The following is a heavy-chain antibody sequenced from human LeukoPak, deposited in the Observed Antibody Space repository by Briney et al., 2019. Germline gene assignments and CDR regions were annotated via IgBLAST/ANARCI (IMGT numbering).Heavy chain of an antibody. CDR2: ISYDGSNN. CDR1: GFTFSNHL. D-gene: IGHD3-22*01. V-gene: IGHV3-30*18. Sequence: GGSLRLSCAASGFTFSNHLMHWVCQAPGKGLEWVAIISYDGSNNYYADSVQGRFTISRDNSKNTLYLQMNSLRAEDTAVYYCAKDHRLYYYDTTGYYFDYWGQGTLVTVSS. CDR3: AKDHRLYYYDTTGYYFDY. J-gene: IGHJ4*02.